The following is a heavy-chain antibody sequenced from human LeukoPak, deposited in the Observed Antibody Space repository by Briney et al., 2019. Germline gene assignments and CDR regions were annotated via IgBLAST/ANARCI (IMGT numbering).Heavy chain of an antibody. CDR1: GFTFSIYA. D-gene: IGHD3-22*01. V-gene: IGHV3-23*01. Sequence: PAGGSLRLSCAASGFTFSIYAMSWVRQAPGKGLEWVSAITGSSGHTYYADSVKGRFTISRDNSKNTLYLHINSLRAEDTAAYYCAKEWYSSGYHGFDYWGQGTLVTVSS. J-gene: IGHJ4*02. CDR3: AKEWYSSGYHGFDY. CDR2: ITGSSGHT.